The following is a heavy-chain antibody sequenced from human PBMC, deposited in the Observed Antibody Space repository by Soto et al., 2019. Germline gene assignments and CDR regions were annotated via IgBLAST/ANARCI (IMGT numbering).Heavy chain of an antibody. J-gene: IGHJ4*02. CDR1: GFTVSTYA. D-gene: IGHD6-13*01. CDR3: AKLGSSSWYYFDY. CDR2: ISGSGGST. Sequence: PGGSMRLSCAASGFTVSTYAMSWVRQAPGKGLEWVSAISGSGGSTYYADSVKGRFTISRDNSKNTLYLQMNSLRAEDTAVYYCAKLGSSSWYYFDYWGQGTLVTVSS. V-gene: IGHV3-23*01.